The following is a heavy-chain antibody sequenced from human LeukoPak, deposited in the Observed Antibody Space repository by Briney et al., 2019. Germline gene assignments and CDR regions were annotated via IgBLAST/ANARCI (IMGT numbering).Heavy chain of an antibody. J-gene: IGHJ4*02. CDR3: ARDPRLFPDSSTNGFDY. V-gene: IGHV1-18*01. Sequence: GASVKVSCKASGYTFTSYGISWARQAPGQGLEWMGWISAYNGNTNYAQKLQGRVTMTTDSSTSTAYMELRSLRSDDTAVYYCARDPRLFPDSSTNGFDYWGQGTLVTVSS. CDR2: ISAYNGNT. CDR1: GYTFTSYG. D-gene: IGHD2-2*01.